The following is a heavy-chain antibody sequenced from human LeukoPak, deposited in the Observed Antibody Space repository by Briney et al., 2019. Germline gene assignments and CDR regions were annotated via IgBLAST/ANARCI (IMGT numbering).Heavy chain of an antibody. J-gene: IGHJ4*02. Sequence: GGSLRLSCAASGFTFSDYWMHWVRRAPGKGLEWVANIKGDETEKYYVDSVKGRFTISRDNAKNSLFLQMNSLRAEDTAVYYCARERYGNYNWGQGTLVTVSS. D-gene: IGHD4-11*01. V-gene: IGHV3-7*03. CDR2: IKGDETEK. CDR1: GFTFSDYW. CDR3: ARERYGNYN.